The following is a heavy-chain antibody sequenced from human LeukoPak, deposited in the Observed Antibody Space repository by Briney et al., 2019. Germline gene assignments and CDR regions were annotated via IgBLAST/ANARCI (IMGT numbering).Heavy chain of an antibody. Sequence: PGGSLRLSCAASGLTFDDYAMHWVRQAPGKGLEWVSGISWNSGSIGYADSVKGRFTISRDNAKNSLYLQMNSLRAEDTALYYCAKRSLYWYFDLWGRGTLVTVSS. CDR3: AKRSLYWYFDL. J-gene: IGHJ2*01. V-gene: IGHV3-9*01. D-gene: IGHD1-26*01. CDR2: ISWNSGSI. CDR1: GLTFDDYA.